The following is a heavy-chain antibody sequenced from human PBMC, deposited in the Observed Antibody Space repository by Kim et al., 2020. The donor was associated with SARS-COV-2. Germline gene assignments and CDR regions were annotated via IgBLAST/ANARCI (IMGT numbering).Heavy chain of an antibody. CDR1: GFTFDDYT. Sequence: GGSLRLSCAASGFTFDDYTMHWVRQAPGKGLEWVSLISWDGGSTYYADSVKGRFTISRDNSKNSLYLQMNSLRTEDTALYYCAKDMAPNYDFWSGSYGMDVWGQGTTVTVSS. J-gene: IGHJ6*02. V-gene: IGHV3-43*01. CDR2: ISWDGGST. D-gene: IGHD3-3*01. CDR3: AKDMAPNYDFWSGSYGMDV.